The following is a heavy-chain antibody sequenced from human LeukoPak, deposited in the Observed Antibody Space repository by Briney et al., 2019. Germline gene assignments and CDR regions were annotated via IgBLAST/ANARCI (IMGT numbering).Heavy chain of an antibody. Sequence: GGSLRLSCAASGFTFSGSAMHWVRQASGKGLEWVGRIRSKANSYATAYAASVKGWFTISRDDSKNTAYLQMNSLKTEDTAVYYCTSVRYFDRTPYWGQGTLVTVSS. V-gene: IGHV3-73*01. CDR1: GFTFSGSA. J-gene: IGHJ4*02. CDR3: TSVRYFDRTPY. CDR2: IRSKANSYAT. D-gene: IGHD3-9*01.